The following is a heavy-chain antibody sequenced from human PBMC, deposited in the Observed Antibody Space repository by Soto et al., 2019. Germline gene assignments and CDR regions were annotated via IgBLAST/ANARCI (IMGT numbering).Heavy chain of an antibody. CDR2: IIPIFGTA. J-gene: IGHJ3*02. D-gene: IGHD2-15*01. CDR3: ARGYCSGGSCYYSDAFDI. V-gene: IGHV1-69*01. CDR1: GGTFSSYA. Sequence: QVQLVQSGAEVKKPGSSVKVSCKASGGTFSSYAISWVRQAPGQGLEWMGGIIPIFGTANYAQKFQGRVTITADESTSTAYMELNSLRSEDTAVYYCARGYCSGGSCYYSDAFDIWGQGTMVTVSS.